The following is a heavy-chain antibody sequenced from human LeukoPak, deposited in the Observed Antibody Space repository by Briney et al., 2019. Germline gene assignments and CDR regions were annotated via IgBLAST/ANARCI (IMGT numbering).Heavy chain of an antibody. CDR3: EKDRGDGYPWNYFDY. Sequence: GRSLRLSCAASGFTFDDYAMHWVRQAPGKGLEWVSGISWNSGSIGYADSVKGRFTISRDNAKNSLYLQMNSLRAEDTALYYCEKDRGDGYPWNYFDYWGKETWVTVPS. D-gene: IGHD5-24*01. J-gene: IGHJ4*02. CDR2: ISWNSGSI. V-gene: IGHV3-9*01. CDR1: GFTFDDYA.